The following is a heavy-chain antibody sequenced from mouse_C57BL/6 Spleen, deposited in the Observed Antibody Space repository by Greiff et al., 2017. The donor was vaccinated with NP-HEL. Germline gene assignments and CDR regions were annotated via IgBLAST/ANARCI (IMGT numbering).Heavy chain of an antibody. Sequence: VQLQQPGAELVMPGASVKLSCKASGYTFTSYWMHWVKQRPGQGLEWIGEIDPSDSYTNYNQKFKGKSTLTVDKSSSTAYMQLSSLTSEDSAVYYCARGGSPSYYAMDYWGQRTSVTVSS. CDR3: ARGGSPSYYAMDY. CDR1: GYTFTSYW. CDR2: IDPSDSYT. D-gene: IGHD3-1*01. J-gene: IGHJ4*01. V-gene: IGHV1-69*01.